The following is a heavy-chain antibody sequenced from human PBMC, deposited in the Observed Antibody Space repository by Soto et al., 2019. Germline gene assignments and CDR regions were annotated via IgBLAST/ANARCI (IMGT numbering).Heavy chain of an antibody. Sequence: GGSMRLSCAASGFTFSNAWMSWVRQAPGKGLEWVGRIKSKTDGGTTDYAAPVKGRFTISRDDSKNTLYLQMNSLKTEDTAVYYRTTDLVLAATFDYWGQGTLVTVSS. CDR1: GFTFSNAW. V-gene: IGHV3-15*01. CDR2: IKSKTDGGTT. CDR3: TTDLVLAATFDY. D-gene: IGHD2-15*01. J-gene: IGHJ4*02.